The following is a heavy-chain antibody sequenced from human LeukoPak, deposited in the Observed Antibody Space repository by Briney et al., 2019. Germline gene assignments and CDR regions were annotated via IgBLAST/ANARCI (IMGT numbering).Heavy chain of an antibody. D-gene: IGHD3-3*01. J-gene: IGHJ6*02. CDR2: INHSGST. CDR3: ARAAFWSGSNYGMDV. Sequence: PSETLSLTCAVYGGSFSGYYWSWIRQPPGKGLEWIGEINHSGSTNYNPSLKSRVTISVDTSKNQFSLKLSSVTAEDTAVYYCARAAFWSGSNYGMDVWGQGTTVTVSS. V-gene: IGHV4-34*01. CDR1: GGSFSGYY.